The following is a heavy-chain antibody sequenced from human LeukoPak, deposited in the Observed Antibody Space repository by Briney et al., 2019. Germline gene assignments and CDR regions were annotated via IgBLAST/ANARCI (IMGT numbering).Heavy chain of an antibody. CDR2: IWYDGSNK. CDR3: AKETSSTSWGGFDY. D-gene: IGHD2-2*01. CDR1: GFTFSSYG. J-gene: IGHJ4*02. V-gene: IGHV3-33*06. Sequence: GGSLRLSCAASGFTFSSYGMHWVRQAPGKGLEWVAVIWYDGSNKYYADSVKGRFTISRDNSENTLYLQMNSLRAEDTAVYYCAKETSSTSWGGFDYWGQGTLVTVSS.